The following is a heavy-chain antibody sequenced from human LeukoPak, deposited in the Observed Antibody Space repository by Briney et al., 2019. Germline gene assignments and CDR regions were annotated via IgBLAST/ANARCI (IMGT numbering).Heavy chain of an antibody. CDR1: GFIFTDYA. V-gene: IGHV3-23*01. Sequence: GGSLRLSCAASGFIFTDYAMSWVRQVPGKGLEWLSASGSGGRTYYADSVKGRFTISRDNSKNTLYLQMNSLRAEDTAVYYCARDTYYYGSGSEDWGQGTLVTVSS. CDR2: SGSGGRT. CDR3: ARDTYYYGSGSED. D-gene: IGHD3-10*01. J-gene: IGHJ4*02.